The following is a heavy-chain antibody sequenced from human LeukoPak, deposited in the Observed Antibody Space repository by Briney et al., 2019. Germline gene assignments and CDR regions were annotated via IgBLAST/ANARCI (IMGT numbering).Heavy chain of an antibody. CDR3: ARDFLNYYGSGSYYHYYYYMDV. CDR2: TYYRSKWYN. V-gene: IGHV6-1*01. CDR1: GDSVSSNSAA. J-gene: IGHJ6*03. D-gene: IGHD3-10*01. Sequence: SQTLSLTCAISGDSVSSNSAAWNWIRQSPSRGLEWLGRTYYRSKWYNDYAVSVKSRITINPDTSKNQFSLQLNSVTPEDTAVYYCARDFLNYYGSGSYYHYYYYMDVWGKGTTVTVSS.